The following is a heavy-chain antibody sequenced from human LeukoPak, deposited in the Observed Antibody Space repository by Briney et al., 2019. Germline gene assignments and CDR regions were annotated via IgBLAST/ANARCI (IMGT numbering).Heavy chain of an antibody. CDR1: GGSISSSNW. D-gene: IGHD6-19*01. CDR3: ARDSSGWYGSNWFDP. Sequence: PSETLSLTCAVSGGSISSSNWWSWVRQPPGKGLEWIGEIYHSGSTNYNPSLKSRVTISVDKSKNQFSLKLSSVTAADTAVYYCARDSSGWYGSNWFDPWGQGTLVTVSS. CDR2: IYHSGST. V-gene: IGHV4-4*02. J-gene: IGHJ5*02.